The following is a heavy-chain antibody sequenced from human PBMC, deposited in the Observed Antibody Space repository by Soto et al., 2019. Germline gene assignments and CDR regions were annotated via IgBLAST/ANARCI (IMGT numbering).Heavy chain of an antibody. Sequence: QVQLQQWGAGLLKPSETLSLTCGVYGGSFSGYYWSWIRQPPGKGLEWIGEVNHSGSTNYNPSLKSRVTISVDTSKNQFSLKLSSVTAADTALYYCARKYLPYYGSGSRYGMDVWGQGTTVTASS. V-gene: IGHV4-34*01. CDR1: GGSFSGYY. CDR2: VNHSGST. J-gene: IGHJ6*02. D-gene: IGHD3-10*01. CDR3: ARKYLPYYGSGSRYGMDV.